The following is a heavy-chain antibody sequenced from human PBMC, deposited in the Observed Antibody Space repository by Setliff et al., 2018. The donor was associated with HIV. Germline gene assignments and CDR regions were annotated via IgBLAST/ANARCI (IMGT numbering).Heavy chain of an antibody. D-gene: IGHD1-26*01. CDR3: ANLWEVGA. CDR1: GLTFNRHW. V-gene: IGHV3-7*03. Sequence: PGGSLRLSCVASGLTFNRHWMSWVRQVPGKGLEWVSNTKYDGSESYYVDSVKGRFIASTDNAKNSLYLEMSSLRVEDTAVYLCANLWEVGAWGQGTLVTVSS. J-gene: IGHJ5*02. CDR2: TKYDGSES.